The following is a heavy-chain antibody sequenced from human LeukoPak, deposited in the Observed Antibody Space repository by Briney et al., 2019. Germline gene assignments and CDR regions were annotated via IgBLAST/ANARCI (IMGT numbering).Heavy chain of an antibody. CDR1: GVTFSNYS. Sequence: GGSLRLSCAASGVTFSNYSMNWVRQAPGKGLEWASSISTRSTYIYYADSVKGRFTISRDNAKNSLYLQMNSLRAEDTAVYYCARDRAVAGKPNDAFDIWGQGTMVTVSS. D-gene: IGHD6-19*01. J-gene: IGHJ3*02. CDR2: ISTRSTYI. V-gene: IGHV3-21*01. CDR3: ARDRAVAGKPNDAFDI.